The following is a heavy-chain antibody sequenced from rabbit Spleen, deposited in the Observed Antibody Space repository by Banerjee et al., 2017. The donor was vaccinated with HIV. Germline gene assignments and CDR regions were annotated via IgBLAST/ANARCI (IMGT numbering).Heavy chain of an antibody. CDR1: GFSFSSSYY. CDR3: ARGSATMTMVITGYYFNL. J-gene: IGHJ4*01. D-gene: IGHD2-1*01. CDR2: IYAGGGVGT. Sequence: QSLEESGGDLVKPGASLTLTCTASGFSFSSSYYMCWVRQAPGKGLEWIACIYAGGGVGTYYATWAKGRFTISRASSTTVTLRMTSLTAADTATYFCARGSATMTMVITGYYFNLWGQGTLVTVS. V-gene: IGHV1S40*01.